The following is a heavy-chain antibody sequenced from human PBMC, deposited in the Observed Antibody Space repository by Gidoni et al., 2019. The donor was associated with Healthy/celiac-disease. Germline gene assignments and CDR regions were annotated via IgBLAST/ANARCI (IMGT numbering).Heavy chain of an antibody. Sequence: EVQLVESGGGLVKPGGSLRLSCAASGFTFSNAWMSWVRQAPGQGLEWVGRIKSKTDGGTTDYAAPVKGRFTISRDESKNTLYLQMNSLKTEDTAVYYCTTDAEGATYSGVSDAFDIWGQRTMVTVSS. CDR2: IKSKTDGGTT. D-gene: IGHD1-26*01. CDR3: TTDAEGATYSGVSDAFDI. CDR1: GFTFSNAW. V-gene: IGHV3-15*01. J-gene: IGHJ3*02.